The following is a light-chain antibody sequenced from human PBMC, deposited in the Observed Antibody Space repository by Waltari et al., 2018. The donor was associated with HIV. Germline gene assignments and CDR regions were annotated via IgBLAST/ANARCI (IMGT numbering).Light chain of an antibody. CDR2: SAS. Sequence: DIQMTQFPSSLSASVGDRVTITCRASQNINNFLNWYQQKPGKAPKLLMYSASTLESGVPLRFSGSGSGTYFTLTISGLQPDDFATYYCRQSYGPPLTFGPGTKVDIK. J-gene: IGKJ3*01. CDR3: RQSYGPPLT. CDR1: QNINNF. V-gene: IGKV1-39*01.